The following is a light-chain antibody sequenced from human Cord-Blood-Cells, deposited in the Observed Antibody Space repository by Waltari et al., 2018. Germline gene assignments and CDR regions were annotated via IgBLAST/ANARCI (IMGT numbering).Light chain of an antibody. CDR2: DAS. V-gene: IGKV3-11*01. Sequence: ELVLTQSPATLSSSPGARATPPCRASQSVSSYLAWYQQKPGQAPRLLIYDASNRATGIPARFSGSGSGTDFTLTISSLEPEDFAVYYCQQRSNWPPWTFGQGTKVEIK. CDR1: QSVSSY. CDR3: QQRSNWPPWT. J-gene: IGKJ1*01.